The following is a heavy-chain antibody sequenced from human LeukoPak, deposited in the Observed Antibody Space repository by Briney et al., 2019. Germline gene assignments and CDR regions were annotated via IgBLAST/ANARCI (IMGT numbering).Heavy chain of an antibody. J-gene: IGHJ4*02. Sequence: SQTLSLTCTVSGGSISSGSYYWSWIRQPPGKGLEWIGYIYYSGSTNYNPSLKSRVTISVDTSKNQFSLKLSSVTAADTAVYYCAGVAVAGTDYWGQGTLVTVSS. D-gene: IGHD6-19*01. V-gene: IGHV4-61*01. CDR3: AGVAVAGTDY. CDR1: GGSISSGSYY. CDR2: IYYSGST.